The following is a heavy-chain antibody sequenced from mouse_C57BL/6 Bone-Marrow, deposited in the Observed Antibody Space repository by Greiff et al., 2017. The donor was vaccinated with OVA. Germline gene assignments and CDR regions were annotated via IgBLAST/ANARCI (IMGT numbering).Heavy chain of an antibody. CDR2: IWGVGST. V-gene: IGHV2-6*01. CDR3: ARGHYGSPFAY. J-gene: IGHJ3*01. CDR1: GFSLTSYG. Sequence: VQRVESGPGLVAPSQSLSITCTVSGFSLTSYGVDWVRQSPGKGLEWLGVIWGVGSTNYNSALKSRLSIRKDNSKSQVFLKMNSLQTDDTAMYYCARGHYGSPFAYWGQGTLVTVSA. D-gene: IGHD1-1*01.